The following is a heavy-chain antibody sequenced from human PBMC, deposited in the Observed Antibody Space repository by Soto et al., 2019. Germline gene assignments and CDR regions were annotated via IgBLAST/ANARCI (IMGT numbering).Heavy chain of an antibody. V-gene: IGHV3-30*18. J-gene: IGHJ4*02. CDR1: GFTFSSYG. D-gene: IGHD2-15*01. CDR2: ISYDGSNK. CDR3: AKDRRKVVVAAPFDY. Sequence: QVQLVESGGGVVQPGRSLRLSCAASGFTFSSYGMHWVRQAPGKGLEWVAVISYDGSNKYYAASVKGRFTISRDNSKNTLYLQMNSLRAEDTAVYYCAKDRRKVVVAAPFDYWGQGTLVTVSS.